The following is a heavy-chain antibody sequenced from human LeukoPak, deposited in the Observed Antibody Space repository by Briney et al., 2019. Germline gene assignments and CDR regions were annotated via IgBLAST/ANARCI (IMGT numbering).Heavy chain of an antibody. J-gene: IGHJ4*02. V-gene: IGHV4-30-4*08. D-gene: IGHD2-15*01. CDR1: GGSISSGGYS. CDR3: ATYYCSGGNCYIPSSNFDY. CDR2: IYYSGST. Sequence: PSETLSLTCAVSGGSISSGGYSWSWIRQHPGKGLEWIGYIYYSGSTYYNPSLKSRVTISVDTSKNQFSLKPSSVTAADTAVYYCATYYCSGGNCYIPSSNFDYWGQGTLVTVSS.